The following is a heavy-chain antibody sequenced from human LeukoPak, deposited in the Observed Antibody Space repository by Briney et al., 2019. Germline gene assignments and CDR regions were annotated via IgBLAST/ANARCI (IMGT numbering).Heavy chain of an antibody. CDR3: ARAPGYGAAYYFDY. CDR1: GFTFSNFA. Sequence: GGSLRLSCAATGFTFSNFAMHWVRQAPGKGLERVAVVSYDGSYKYYADSVKGRFTISRDNSKNTLYLQMNSLRAEDTAVYYCARAPGYGAAYYFDYWGQGTLVTVSS. CDR2: VSYDGSYK. V-gene: IGHV3-30*04. D-gene: IGHD1-1*01. J-gene: IGHJ4*02.